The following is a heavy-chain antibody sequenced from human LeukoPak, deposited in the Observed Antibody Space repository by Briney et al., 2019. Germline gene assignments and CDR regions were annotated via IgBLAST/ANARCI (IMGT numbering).Heavy chain of an antibody. Sequence: GGSLRLSCTASGFTFSTYNMNWVRQAPGKGLEWVSSISGSSSSYIYYADSVKGRFTISRDNAKNSLYLQMNSLRAEDTAVYYCAREPGGSSCLGYWGQGTLVTVSS. J-gene: IGHJ4*02. CDR1: GFTFSTYN. D-gene: IGHD2-15*01. V-gene: IGHV3-21*01. CDR3: AREPGGSSCLGY. CDR2: ISGSSSSYI.